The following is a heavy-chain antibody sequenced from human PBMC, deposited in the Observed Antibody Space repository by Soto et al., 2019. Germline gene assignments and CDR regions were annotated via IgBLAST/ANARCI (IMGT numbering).Heavy chain of an antibody. J-gene: IGHJ6*02. CDR2: VIPIFGTA. CDR1: GGTFSSYA. CDR3: ASGYYDILTGYRNYFYYGMDV. Sequence: QVQLVQSGAEVKKPGSSVKVSCKASGGTFSSYAISWVRQAPGQGLEWMGGVIPIFGTANYAQKFQGRVTIPADESTSTAYMELSSLRSEDTAVYYCASGYYDILTGYRNYFYYGMDVWGQGTTVTVSS. V-gene: IGHV1-69*01. D-gene: IGHD3-9*01.